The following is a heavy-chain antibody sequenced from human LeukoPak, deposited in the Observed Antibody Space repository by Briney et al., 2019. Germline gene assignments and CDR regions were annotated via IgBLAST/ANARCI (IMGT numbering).Heavy chain of an antibody. CDR2: IYYSGNT. CDR1: GGSISNYY. V-gene: IGHV4-39*01. Sequence: SETLSLTCTVSGGSISNYYWGWIRQAPAKGLEWIGSIYYSGNTYYNPSLKSRVTISVDTSKNQFSLKLSSVTAADTAVYYCARRGSSGYYVGYWGQGTLVTVSS. J-gene: IGHJ4*02. CDR3: ARRGSSGYYVGY. D-gene: IGHD3-22*01.